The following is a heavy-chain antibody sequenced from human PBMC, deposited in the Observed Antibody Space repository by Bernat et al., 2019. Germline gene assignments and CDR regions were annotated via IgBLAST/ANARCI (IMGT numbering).Heavy chain of an antibody. Sequence: QVQLVESGGGVVQPGRSLRLSCAASGLTFSSYGMHWVRQAPGKGLEWVAVISYDGSNKYYADSVKGRFTISRDNSKNTLYLQMNSLRAEDTAVYYCAKSRDDFWSGYTVFDYWGQGTLVTVSS. CDR1: GLTFSSYG. CDR3: AKSRDDFWSGYTVFDY. J-gene: IGHJ4*02. V-gene: IGHV3-30*18. CDR2: ISYDGSNK. D-gene: IGHD3-3*01.